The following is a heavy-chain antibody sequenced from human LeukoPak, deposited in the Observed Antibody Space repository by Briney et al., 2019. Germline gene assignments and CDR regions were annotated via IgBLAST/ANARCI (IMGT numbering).Heavy chain of an antibody. CDR3: AREKPLAAAGTRIFDY. J-gene: IGHJ4*02. Sequence: GGSLRLSCAASGFTFTGYSMNWVRQAPGKGLEWVSSISSSSSYIYYADSVKGRFTIARDNAKNSLYLQMNSLRAEDTAVYYCAREKPLAAAGTRIFDYWGQGTLVTVSS. D-gene: IGHD6-13*01. V-gene: IGHV3-21*01. CDR2: ISSSSSYI. CDR1: GFTFTGYS.